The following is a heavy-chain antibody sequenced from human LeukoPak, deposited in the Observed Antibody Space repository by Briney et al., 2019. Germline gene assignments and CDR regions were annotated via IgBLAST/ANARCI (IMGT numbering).Heavy chain of an antibody. D-gene: IGHD2-2*02. CDR3: ARGRWTGYCSSTSCYSGLDP. J-gene: IGHJ5*02. V-gene: IGHV1-69*05. Sequence: ASVKVSCKASGGTFSTYAISWVRQAPGQGLEWMGGIIPISDTANYAQKFQGRVTMTRNTSISTAYMELSSLRSEDTAVYYCARGRWTGYCSSTSCYSGLDPWGQGTLVTVSS. CDR2: IIPISDTA. CDR1: GGTFSTYA.